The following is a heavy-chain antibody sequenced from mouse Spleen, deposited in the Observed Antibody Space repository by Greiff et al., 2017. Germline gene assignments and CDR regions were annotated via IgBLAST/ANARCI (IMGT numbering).Heavy chain of an antibody. J-gene: IGHJ2*01. CDR2: IYPGDGDT. D-gene: IGHD2-10*01. V-gene: IGHV1-80*01. CDR3: ARSGPYYGNLGY. Sequence: QVQLQQSGAELVKPGASVKISCKASGYAFSSYWMNWVKQRPGKGLEWIGQIYPGDGDTNYNGKFKGKATLTADKSSSTAYMQLSSLTSEDSAVYFCARSGPYYGNLGYWGQGTTLTVSS. CDR1: GYAFSSYW.